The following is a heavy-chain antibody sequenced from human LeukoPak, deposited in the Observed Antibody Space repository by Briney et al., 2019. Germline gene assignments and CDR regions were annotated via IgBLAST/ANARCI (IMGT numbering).Heavy chain of an antibody. CDR1: GGSISSSSYY. Sequence: SETLSLTCTVSGGSISSSSYYWGWIRQPPGKGLEWIGSIYYSGSTYYNPSLKSRVTISVDTSKNQFSLKLSSVTAADTAVYYCARTTYSSGWEVDYWGQGTLVTVSS. V-gene: IGHV4-39*01. CDR2: IYYSGST. D-gene: IGHD6-19*01. CDR3: ARTTYSSGWEVDY. J-gene: IGHJ4*02.